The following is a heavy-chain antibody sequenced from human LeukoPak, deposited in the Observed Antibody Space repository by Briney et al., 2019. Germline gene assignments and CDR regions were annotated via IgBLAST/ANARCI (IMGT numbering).Heavy chain of an antibody. CDR1: GGSFSGYY. D-gene: IGHD3-10*01. Sequence: PSETLSLTCAVYGGSFSGYYWSWIRQPAGKGLEWIGRIYTSGSTNYNPSLKSRVTMSVDTSKNQFSLKLSSVTAADTAVYYCARVSEVRGVILGWFDPWGQGTLVTVSS. J-gene: IGHJ5*02. CDR3: ARVSEVRGVILGWFDP. CDR2: IYTSGST. V-gene: IGHV4-59*10.